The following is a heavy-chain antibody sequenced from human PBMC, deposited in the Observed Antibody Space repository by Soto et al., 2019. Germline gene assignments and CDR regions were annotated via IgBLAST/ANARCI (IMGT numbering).Heavy chain of an antibody. J-gene: IGHJ4*02. D-gene: IGHD3-3*01. CDR1: GFTFDDYA. CDR3: AQDYDFWSGCFDY. CDR2: ISWNSGNI. Sequence: EVQLVESGGGLVQPGRSLRLSCAASGFTFDDYAMHWVRQAPGKGLEWVSGISWNSGNIGYAASVRGRFTISRDNAKNSLYLQMTSLRAEDTALYYCAQDYDFWSGCFDYWGQGTLVTVSS. V-gene: IGHV3-9*01.